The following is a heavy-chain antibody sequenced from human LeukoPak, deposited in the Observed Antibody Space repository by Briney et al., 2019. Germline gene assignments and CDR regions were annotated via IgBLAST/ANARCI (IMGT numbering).Heavy chain of an antibody. Sequence: GGSLSLSCSASGFTFSSFAMNWVRQAPGKGLEWVSSISPGGEETYYADSVEGRFTISRDNSKNTLSLQMNSLRAEDTAVYYCAKQYIVATWYWFGSWGQGTLVTVSS. D-gene: IGHD5-12*01. CDR3: AKQYIVATWYWFGS. J-gene: IGHJ5*01. CDR1: GFTFSSFA. CDR2: ISPGGEET. V-gene: IGHV3-23*01.